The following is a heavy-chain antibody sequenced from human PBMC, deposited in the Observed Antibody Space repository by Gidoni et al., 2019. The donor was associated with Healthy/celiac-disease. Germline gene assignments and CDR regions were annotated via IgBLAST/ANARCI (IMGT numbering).Heavy chain of an antibody. J-gene: IGHJ4*02. CDR1: GFTFRSYS. CDR2: ISSSSSTI. V-gene: IGHV3-48*02. Sequence: EVQLVESGGGLAQPGGSLRLSCAASGFTFRSYSMNWVRQAPGKGLEWVSYISSSSSTIYYADSVKGRFTITRDNAKNSLYLQMNSLRDEDTAVYYCARDKHLTGYSYGWDYFDYWGQGTLVTVSS. CDR3: ARDKHLTGYSYGWDYFDY. D-gene: IGHD5-18*01.